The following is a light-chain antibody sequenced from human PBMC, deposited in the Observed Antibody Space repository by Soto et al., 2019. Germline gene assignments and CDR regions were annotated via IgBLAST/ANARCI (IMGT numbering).Light chain of an antibody. J-gene: IGKJ1*01. CDR3: LQYSSHSWT. CDR2: DAS. Sequence: DIQMTQSPSSLSPSVGDRVTIACRASRSISDWLAWYQQKPGKAPELLIFDASNLKSGVSSRFSGSGSGTEFTLTISRMQPDDVANYYCLQYSSHSWTIGQGTKVDIK. CDR1: RSISDW. V-gene: IGKV1-5*01.